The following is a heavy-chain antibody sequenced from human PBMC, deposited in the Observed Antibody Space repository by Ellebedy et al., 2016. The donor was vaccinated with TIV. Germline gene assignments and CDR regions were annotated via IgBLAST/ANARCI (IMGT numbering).Heavy chain of an antibody. J-gene: IGHJ3*02. CDR2: ISGSGGST. D-gene: IGHD3-22*01. CDR1: GFTFSSYA. V-gene: IGHV3-23*01. Sequence: GGSLRLSCVAPGFTFSSYAMSWVRQAPGKGLEWVSGISGSGGSTYYADSVRGRLTISSDNSNNMLYLQMDSLRVEDTAVYYCAKDFSRKWLNDAFDIWGQGTLVTVSS. CDR3: AKDFSRKWLNDAFDI.